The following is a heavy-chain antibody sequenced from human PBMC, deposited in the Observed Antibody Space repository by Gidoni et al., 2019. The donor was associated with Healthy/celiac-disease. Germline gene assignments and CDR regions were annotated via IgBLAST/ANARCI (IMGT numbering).Heavy chain of an antibody. J-gene: IGHJ6*02. Sequence: QMQLVQSGPEVKKPGTSVKVSCKASGFTVTSSAVQGVRQARGQRLEWIGWIVVGSGNTNYAQKFQERVTITRDMSTSTAYMELSSLRSEDTAVYYCAADRVDCSSTSCRHYYYYYGMDVWGQGTTVTVSS. D-gene: IGHD2-2*01. CDR3: AADRVDCSSTSCRHYYYYYGMDV. CDR2: IVVGSGNT. CDR1: GFTVTSSA. V-gene: IGHV1-58*01.